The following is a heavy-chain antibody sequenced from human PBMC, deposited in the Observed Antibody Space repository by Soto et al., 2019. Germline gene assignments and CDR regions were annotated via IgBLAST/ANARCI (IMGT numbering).Heavy chain of an antibody. CDR1: GGSLSGYY. CDR3: ARGQEGVVATH. V-gene: IGHV4-34*01. J-gene: IGHJ4*02. CDR2: VKDGGHT. Sequence: QVQLQQWGAGLLKPSETLSLNCAVTGGSLSGYYWSWIRQPPGKGLEWIGEVKDGGHTNYSPSLRGRVTISSDTSYSQFSPRLNSVTAADTGVYYCARGQEGVVATHWDQGSLVTVSS. D-gene: IGHD5-12*01.